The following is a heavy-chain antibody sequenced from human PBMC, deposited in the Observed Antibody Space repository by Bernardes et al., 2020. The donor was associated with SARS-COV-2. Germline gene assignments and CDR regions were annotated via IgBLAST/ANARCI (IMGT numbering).Heavy chain of an antibody. Sequence: GGSLRLSCAASGFTFSSYSMNWVRQAPGKGLEWVSYISSSSSTIYYADSVKGRFTISRDNAKNSLYLQMNSLRAEDTAVYYCARGALDGSGRYIIDYWGQGTLVTVSS. CDR2: ISSSSSTI. CDR3: ARGALDGSGRYIIDY. D-gene: IGHD6-19*01. J-gene: IGHJ4*02. CDR1: GFTFSSYS. V-gene: IGHV3-48*01.